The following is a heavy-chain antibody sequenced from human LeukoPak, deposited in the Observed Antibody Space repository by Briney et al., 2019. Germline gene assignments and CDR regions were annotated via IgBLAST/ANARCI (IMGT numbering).Heavy chain of an antibody. CDR1: GFTFSDYA. J-gene: IGHJ6*03. V-gene: IGHV3-23*01. Sequence: GGSLRLSCAASGFTFSDYAMNWVRQAPGKGLEWVSAISGSAGASYYADSVKGRFTISRDNSKNTLYLQMNSLRAEDTAVYYCAKDSCLRSSPSCYGSSENYHYYYMDVWGKGTTVTVSS. CDR3: AKDSCLRSSPSCYGSSENYHYYYMDV. D-gene: IGHD2-2*01. CDR2: ISGSAGAS.